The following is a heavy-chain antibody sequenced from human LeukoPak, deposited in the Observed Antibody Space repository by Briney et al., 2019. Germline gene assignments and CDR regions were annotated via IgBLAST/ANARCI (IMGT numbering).Heavy chain of an antibody. V-gene: IGHV3-23*01. CDR2: ISGSGGST. D-gene: IGHD7-27*01. Sequence: GGSLRLSCAASGFTFSSYATSWVRQAPGKGLEWASAISGSGGSTYYADSVKGRFTISRDNSKNSVYLQMNSLKSEDTAVYYCASIWGADYWGQGTLVAVSS. CDR3: ASIWGADY. CDR1: GFTFSSYA. J-gene: IGHJ4*02.